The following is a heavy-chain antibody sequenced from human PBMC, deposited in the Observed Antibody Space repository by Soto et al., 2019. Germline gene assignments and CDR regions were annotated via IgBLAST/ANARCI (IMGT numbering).Heavy chain of an antibody. CDR2: ISFDGGNK. D-gene: IGHD6-19*01. V-gene: IGHV3-30*18. CDR1: GFKFSSYG. J-gene: IGHJ4*02. Sequence: LRLSCAASGFKFSSYGMHWVRQAPGMGLEWVAVISFDGGNKYYADSVKGRFTISRDNSKNTLYLQMNRLRAEDTAVYYCAKDIGSGWTFFDYWGQGTLVTVSS. CDR3: AKDIGSGWTFFDY.